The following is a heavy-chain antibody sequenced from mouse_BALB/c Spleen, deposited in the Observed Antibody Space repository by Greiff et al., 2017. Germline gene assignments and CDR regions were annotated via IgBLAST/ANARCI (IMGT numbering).Heavy chain of an antibody. Sequence: VQLQQSGAELMKPGASVKISCKATGYTFSSYWIEWVKQRPGHGLEWIGEILPGSGSTNYNEKFKGKATFTADTSSNTAYMQLSSLTSEDSAVYYCARSNGPFAYWGQGTLVTVSA. CDR3: ARSNGPFAY. CDR1: GYTFSSYW. D-gene: IGHD1-1*01. V-gene: IGHV1-9*01. CDR2: ILPGSGST. J-gene: IGHJ3*01.